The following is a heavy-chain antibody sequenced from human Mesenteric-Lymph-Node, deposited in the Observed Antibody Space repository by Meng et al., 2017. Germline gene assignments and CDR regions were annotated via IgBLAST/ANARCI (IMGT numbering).Heavy chain of an antibody. CDR2: INHRGST. CDR3: ARDQGGAGAY. D-gene: IGHD2-15*01. J-gene: IGHJ4*02. CDR1: VGSFSGHS. V-gene: IGHV4-34*01. Sequence: QVQLQQWGAGQLKPSETMSLTCAVYVGSFSGHSWTWIRQSPGKGLEWIGDINHRGSTNYNPSLKSRVTISVDTSKNQFSLELNYVTAADTDVYYCARDQGGAGAYWGQGTLVTVSS.